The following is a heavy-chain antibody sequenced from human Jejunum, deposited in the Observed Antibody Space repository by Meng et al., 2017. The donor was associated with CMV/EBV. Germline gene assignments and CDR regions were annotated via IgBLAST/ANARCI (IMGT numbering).Heavy chain of an antibody. J-gene: IGHJ4*02. D-gene: IGHD1-26*01. CDR1: GFTFSNYG. CDR2: IEHDGSNK. CDR3: AKDVGY. V-gene: IGHV3-30*02. Sequence: QVRRVVSGGGVVHPGGSLSLSCAASGFTFSNYGIHWVRQAPGKGLEWVAFIEHDGSNKYYADSVKGRFTISRDNSKNTLYLQMNSLRVEDTAVYYCAKDVGYWGQGTLVTVSS.